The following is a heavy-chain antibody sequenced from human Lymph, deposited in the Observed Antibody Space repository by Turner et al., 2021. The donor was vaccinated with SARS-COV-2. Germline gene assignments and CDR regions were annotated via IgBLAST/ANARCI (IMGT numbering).Heavy chain of an antibody. CDR3: ARIRTGYSYDYRSTYYFDY. CDR1: GFSLSTSGMC. CDR2: IHWDDDK. V-gene: IGHV2-70*15. Sequence: QVTLRESGPALVKPTQTLTLTCTFSGFSLSTSGMCVSWIRQPPGKALEWLARIHWDDDKYYSTSLKTRLTISKDTSKNQVVLTMTNMDPVDTATYYCARIRTGYSYDYRSTYYFDYWGQGTLVTVSS. J-gene: IGHJ4*02. D-gene: IGHD5-18*01.